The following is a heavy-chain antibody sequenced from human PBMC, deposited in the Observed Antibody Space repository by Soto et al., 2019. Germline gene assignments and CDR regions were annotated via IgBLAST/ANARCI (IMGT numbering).Heavy chain of an antibody. CDR1: GFTFTNYA. Sequence: PGGSLRLSCAASGFTFTNYAMTWVRQAPGKGLEWVSTLSGSGGATYYADPVKGRFTISRDNSKNILYLQMDGLRAEDTAIYYCARDRSPRLKFLEWYALDPWGQGALVTVSS. D-gene: IGHD3-3*01. J-gene: IGHJ5*02. CDR3: ARDRSPRLKFLEWYALDP. CDR2: LSGSGGAT. V-gene: IGHV3-23*01.